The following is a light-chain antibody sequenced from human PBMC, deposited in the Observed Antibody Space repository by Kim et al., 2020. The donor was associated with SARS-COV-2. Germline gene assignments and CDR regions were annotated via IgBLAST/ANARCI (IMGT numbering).Light chain of an antibody. CDR3: QTWDSSTAI. Sequence: SPGQTAIITCSGDKLGDKYAFWYQQKPGQSPMVVIYQYAKRPSGIPERFSGSSSGNTATLTISGTQPMDEADYYCQTWDSSTAIFGGGTKLTVL. V-gene: IGLV3-1*01. CDR1: KLGDKY. J-gene: IGLJ2*01. CDR2: QYA.